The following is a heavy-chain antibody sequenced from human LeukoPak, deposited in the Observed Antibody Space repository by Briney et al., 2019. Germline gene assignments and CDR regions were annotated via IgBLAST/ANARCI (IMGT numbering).Heavy chain of an antibody. Sequence: GGSLRLSCAASGFTFSSYGMHWVRQAPGKGLEWVAFIRYDGSNKYYADSVKGRFTISRDNSKNTLYLQMNSLRAEDTAVYYCAKDADIVVVPAARKYYFDYWGQGTLVTVSS. CDR1: GFTFSSYG. J-gene: IGHJ4*02. CDR3: AKDADIVVVPAARKYYFDY. CDR2: IRYDGSNK. D-gene: IGHD2-2*01. V-gene: IGHV3-30*02.